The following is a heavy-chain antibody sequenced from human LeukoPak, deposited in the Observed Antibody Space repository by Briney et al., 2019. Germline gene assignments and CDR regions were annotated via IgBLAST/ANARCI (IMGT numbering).Heavy chain of an antibody. J-gene: IGHJ4*02. CDR2: INPSGGST. D-gene: IGHD4-17*01. Sequence: ASVKVSCTASGYTFTSYYMHWVRQAPGQGLEWMGIINPSGGSTSYAQKFQGRVTITRDTSASTAYMELSSLRSEDTAVYYCARDATTVEYYFDYWGQGTLVTVSS. CDR1: GYTFTSYY. V-gene: IGHV1-46*01. CDR3: ARDATTVEYYFDY.